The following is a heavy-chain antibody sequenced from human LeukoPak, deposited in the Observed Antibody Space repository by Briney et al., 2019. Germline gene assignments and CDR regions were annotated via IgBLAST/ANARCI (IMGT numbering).Heavy chain of an antibody. CDR1: GGSISSGSYY. CDR3: AREVRVPAAIEIDY. V-gene: IGHV4-61*02. CDR2: IYTSGST. J-gene: IGHJ4*02. Sequence: PSETLSLTCTVSGGSISSGSYYWSWIRQPAGKGLEWIGRIYTSGSTNYNPSLKSRVTISVDTSKNQFSLKLSSVTAADTAVYYCAREVRVPAAIEIDYWGQGTLVTVSS. D-gene: IGHD2-2*01.